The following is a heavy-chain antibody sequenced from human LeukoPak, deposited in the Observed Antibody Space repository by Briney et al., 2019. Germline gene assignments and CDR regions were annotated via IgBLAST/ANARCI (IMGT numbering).Heavy chain of an antibody. Sequence: ASVKVSCKASGYTFTSYYMHWVRQAPGQGLEWMGIINPSGGSTSYAQKFQGRVTMTRDTSTSTVYMELSSLRSEDTAVYYCAMNQWELLVLDYWGQGTLVTVSS. V-gene: IGHV1-46*01. CDR2: INPSGGST. J-gene: IGHJ4*02. CDR1: GYTFTSYY. D-gene: IGHD1-26*01. CDR3: AMNQWELLVLDY.